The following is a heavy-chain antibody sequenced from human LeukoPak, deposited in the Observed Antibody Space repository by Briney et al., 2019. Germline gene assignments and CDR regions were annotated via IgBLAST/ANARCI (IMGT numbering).Heavy chain of an antibody. D-gene: IGHD5-24*01. J-gene: IGHJ4*02. CDR2: IFSGST. CDR3: ARKQVATSFRDY. CDR1: GGSVSTSSYY. V-gene: IGHV4-39*01. Sequence: PSETLSLTCSVSGGSVSTSSYYWDWIRQPPGKGLEWIGNIFSGSTYYNPSLKSRVTISVDTSNNRFSLILNSVTAADTAVYYCARKQVATSFRDYWGQGTLVTVSS.